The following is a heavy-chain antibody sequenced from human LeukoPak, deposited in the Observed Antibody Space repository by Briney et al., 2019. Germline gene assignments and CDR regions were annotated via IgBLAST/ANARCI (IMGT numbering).Heavy chain of an antibody. CDR3: AELGITMIGGV. CDR1: GFTFSSYW. Sequence: GSLRLSCAASGFTFSSYWMTWGRQAPGKGLEWVSYISSSGSTIYYADSVKGRFTISRDNAKNSLYLQMNSLRAEDTAVYYCAELGITMIGGVWGKGTTVTISS. CDR2: ISSSGSTI. D-gene: IGHD3-10*02. V-gene: IGHV3-48*04. J-gene: IGHJ6*04.